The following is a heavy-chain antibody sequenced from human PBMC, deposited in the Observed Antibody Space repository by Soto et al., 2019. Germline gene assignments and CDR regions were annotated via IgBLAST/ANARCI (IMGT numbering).Heavy chain of an antibody. CDR3: ARPLGGYYGSWELSLYYYGMDV. J-gene: IGHJ6*02. CDR2: SIPIFGTA. CDR1: GGTFSSYA. Sequence: QVQLVQSGAEVKKPGSSVKVSCKASGGTFSSYAISWVRQAPGQGLEWMGGSIPIFGTANYAQKFQGRVTISAAESTSSADMEQSSLRSEGTAVYYCARPLGGYYGSWELSLYYYGMDVWGQGTTVTVSS. V-gene: IGHV1-69*01. D-gene: IGHD3-10*01.